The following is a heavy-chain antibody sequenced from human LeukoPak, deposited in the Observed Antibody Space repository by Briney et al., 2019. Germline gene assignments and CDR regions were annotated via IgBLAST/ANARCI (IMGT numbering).Heavy chain of an antibody. J-gene: IGHJ5*02. D-gene: IGHD6-13*01. Sequence: SETLSLTCTVSGDSVSSGSSYWSWIRQPPGKGLEWVGYIYYSGSITYNPSLKSRVTISVDTSKNQFSLKLSSVTAADTAVYYCARGFYSSSWYQYNWFDPWGQGTLVTVSS. CDR2: IYYSGSI. CDR1: GDSVSSGSSY. CDR3: ARGFYSSSWYQYNWFDP. V-gene: IGHV4-61*01.